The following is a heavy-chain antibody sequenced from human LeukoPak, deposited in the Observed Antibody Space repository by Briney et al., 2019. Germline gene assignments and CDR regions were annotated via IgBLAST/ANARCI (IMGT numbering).Heavy chain of an antibody. CDR2: ITSSSSYI. V-gene: IGHV3-21*01. J-gene: IGHJ6*03. CDR3: ARYGADYGDYYYYYMDV. Sequence: PGGSLRLSCAASGFTLHTYNMNWVRQAPGGGLEWVSSITSSSSYIYYADSVKGRLTISRDNDKNSLYLQMNSLRAEDTAVYYCARYGADYGDYYYYYMDVWGKGTTVTVSS. CDR1: GFTLHTYN. D-gene: IGHD4-17*01.